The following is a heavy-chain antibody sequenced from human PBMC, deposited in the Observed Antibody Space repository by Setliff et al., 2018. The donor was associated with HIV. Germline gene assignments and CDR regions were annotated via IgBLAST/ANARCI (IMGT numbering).Heavy chain of an antibody. Sequence: SETLSLTCAVYGGSFSGYYWSWIRQPPGKGLEWIGEINHGGSTNYNPSLKSRVTISVDTSKNQFSLKLSSVTAADTAVYYCARRSGFALDYWGQGTLVTVSS. J-gene: IGHJ4*02. V-gene: IGHV4-34*01. CDR2: INHGGST. CDR1: GGSFSGYY. D-gene: IGHD5-12*01. CDR3: ARRSGFALDY.